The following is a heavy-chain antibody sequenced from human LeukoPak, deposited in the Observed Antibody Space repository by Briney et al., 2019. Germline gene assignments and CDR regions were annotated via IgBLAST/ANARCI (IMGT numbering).Heavy chain of an antibody. Sequence: GRSLRLSCAASGVTFSSYAMHWVRQAPGKGLEWVSYISSSSTIYYADSVKGRFTISRDNAKNSLYLQMNSLRAEDTAVYYCARASWIQLWSPDYWGQGTLVTVSS. J-gene: IGHJ4*02. CDR2: ISSSSTI. V-gene: IGHV3-48*04. CDR3: ARASWIQLWSPDY. CDR1: GVTFSSYA. D-gene: IGHD5-18*01.